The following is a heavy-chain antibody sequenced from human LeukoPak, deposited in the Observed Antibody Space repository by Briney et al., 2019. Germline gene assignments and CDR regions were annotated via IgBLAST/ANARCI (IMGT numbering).Heavy chain of an antibody. CDR3: AKDLFELRWLQPDY. Sequence: GGSLRLSCAASGFTFSSYSMNWVRQAPGEGLEWVSSISSSSSYIYYADSVKGRFTISRDNSKNTLYLQMNSLGAEDTAVYYCAKDLFELRWLQPDYWGQGTLVTVSS. CDR1: GFTFSSYS. D-gene: IGHD5-24*01. J-gene: IGHJ4*02. V-gene: IGHV3-21*04. CDR2: ISSSSSYI.